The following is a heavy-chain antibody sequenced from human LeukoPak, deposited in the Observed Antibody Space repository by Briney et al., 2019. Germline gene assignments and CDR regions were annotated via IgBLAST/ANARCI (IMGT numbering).Heavy chain of an antibody. V-gene: IGHV3-23*01. CDR2: ISGSGGST. Sequence: PGGSLRLSCAASEFTFSSYAMSWVRQAPGKGLEWVSAISGSGGSTYYADSVKGRFTISRDNSKNTLYLQMNSLRAEDTAVYYCAKDTTYYYDSSGYRMFDYWGQGTLATVSS. CDR3: AKDTTYYYDSSGYRMFDY. CDR1: EFTFSSYA. J-gene: IGHJ4*02. D-gene: IGHD3-22*01.